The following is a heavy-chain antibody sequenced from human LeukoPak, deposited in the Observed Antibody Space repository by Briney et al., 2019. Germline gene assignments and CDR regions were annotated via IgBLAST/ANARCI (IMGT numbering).Heavy chain of an antibody. CDR1: GGSISSGGYS. CDR2: IYHSGST. J-gene: IGHJ4*02. Sequence: PSHTLSLTCAVSGGSISSGGYSWSWIRQPPGKGLQWIGYIYHSGSTYYNPSLKSRVTISVDRSKNQFSLKLSSVTAADTAVYYCARANYGSGSYAFDYWGQGTLVTVSS. V-gene: IGHV4-30-2*01. CDR3: ARANYGSGSYAFDY. D-gene: IGHD3-10*01.